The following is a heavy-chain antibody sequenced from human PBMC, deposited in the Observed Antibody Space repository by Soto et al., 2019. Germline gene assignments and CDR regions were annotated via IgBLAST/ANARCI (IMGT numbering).Heavy chain of an antibody. D-gene: IGHD6-13*01. CDR1: GGTFSSYA. Sequence: QVQLVQSGAEVKKPGSSVKVSCKASGGTFSSYAISWVRQAPGQGLEWMGGIIPIFGTANYAQKFQGRVAITADKAMITAYMELSSVRSEDTAVYYCARNKGLAAPFDPWGQGNLVTVSS. CDR2: IIPIFGTA. V-gene: IGHV1-69*06. CDR3: ARNKGLAAPFDP. J-gene: IGHJ5*02.